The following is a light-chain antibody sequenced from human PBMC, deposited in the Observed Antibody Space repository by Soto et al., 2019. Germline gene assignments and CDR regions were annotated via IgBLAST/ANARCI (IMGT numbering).Light chain of an antibody. CDR2: GAS. CDR1: QSISSY. Sequence: DIQMTQSPSSLSASIGDRVTITCRASQSISSYVSWYQQKTGRAPQLLIYGASSVQSGAPSRFSGSGSGTYFTLTSSILQPDYVATYFCQYACRTPRTFGQGTKVEIK. V-gene: IGKV1-39*01. J-gene: IGKJ1*01. CDR3: QYACRTPRT.